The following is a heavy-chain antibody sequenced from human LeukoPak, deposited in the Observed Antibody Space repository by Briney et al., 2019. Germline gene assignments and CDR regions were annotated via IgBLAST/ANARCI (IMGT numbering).Heavy chain of an antibody. Sequence: GGSLRLSCEASGFTFSSYGMHWVRRAPGKGLEWMTVISDDGSNEYYVDSVKGRFTISRDNSKSTLYLQMNSLRVEDTAVYYCTTDQGTVATILGTSGQFDYWGQGTLVTVSS. CDR3: TTDQGTVATILGTSGQFDY. CDR1: GFTFSSYG. J-gene: IGHJ4*02. D-gene: IGHD5-12*01. V-gene: IGHV3-30*03. CDR2: ISDDGSNE.